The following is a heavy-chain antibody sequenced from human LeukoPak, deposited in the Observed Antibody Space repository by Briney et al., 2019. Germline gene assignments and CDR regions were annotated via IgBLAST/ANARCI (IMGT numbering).Heavy chain of an antibody. Sequence: SVKVSCKASGGTFSSYAISWVRQAPGQGLEWMGGIIPIFGTANYAQKFQGRVTITADESTSTAYMELSSLRSEDTAVYYCASARAGYSSSYPYYYYYYMDIWGKGTTVTVSS. CDR1: GGTFSSYA. J-gene: IGHJ6*03. CDR3: ASARAGYSSSYPYYYYYYMDI. V-gene: IGHV1-69*13. CDR2: IIPIFGTA. D-gene: IGHD6-6*01.